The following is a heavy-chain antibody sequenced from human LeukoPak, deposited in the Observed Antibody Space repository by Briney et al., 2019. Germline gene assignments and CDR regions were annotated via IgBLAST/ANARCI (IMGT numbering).Heavy chain of an antibody. CDR2: ISYDGSNE. Sequence: GRSMTLSCAACGLTFSSYVMHWVRLAPGKGLEWVAIISYDGSNEYYADSVKGRFTISRDNSKNTLYLQMNSLRAADTAVYYCARDKGPSYLSSFDYWGQGTLVTVSS. J-gene: IGHJ4*02. V-gene: IGHV3-30*04. CDR3: ARDKGPSYLSSFDY. CDR1: GLTFSSYV. D-gene: IGHD2-2*01.